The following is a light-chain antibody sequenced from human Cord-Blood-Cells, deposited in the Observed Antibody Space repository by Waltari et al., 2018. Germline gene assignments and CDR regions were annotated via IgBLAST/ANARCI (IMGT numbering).Light chain of an antibody. CDR2: EVS. J-gene: IGLJ1*01. Sequence: QSALTQPASVSGSPGQSITISCTGTSMDVGSYNLVSWYQQHPGKAPKLMIYEVSKRPSGVSKRFSGSKSGNTASLTISGLQAEDEADYYCCSYAGSSTYVFGTGTKVTVL. CDR3: CSYAGSSTYV. V-gene: IGLV2-23*02. CDR1: SMDVGSYNL.